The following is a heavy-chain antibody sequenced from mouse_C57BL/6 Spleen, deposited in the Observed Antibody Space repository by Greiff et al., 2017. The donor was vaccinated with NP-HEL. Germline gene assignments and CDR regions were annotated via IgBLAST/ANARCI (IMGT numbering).Heavy chain of an antibody. CDR3: ARSYYGSSYVGTYAMDY. J-gene: IGHJ4*01. CDR2: IDPNSGGT. D-gene: IGHD1-1*01. V-gene: IGHV1-72*01. CDR1: GYTFTSYW. Sequence: QVQLQQPGAELVKPGASVKLSCKASGYTFTSYWMHWVKQRPGRGLEWIGRIDPNSGGTKYNEKFKSKATLTVDKPSSTAYMQLSSLTSEDSAVYYCARSYYGSSYVGTYAMDYWGQGTSVTVSS.